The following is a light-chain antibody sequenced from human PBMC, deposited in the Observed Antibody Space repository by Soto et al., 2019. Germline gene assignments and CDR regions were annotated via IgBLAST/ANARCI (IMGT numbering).Light chain of an antibody. CDR1: SSDVGGYNY. CDR3: CSYAGSSTWV. Sequence: QSALTQPASVSGSPGQSITISCTGTSSDVGGYNYVSWYQQHPGKAPKVMIYEVSNRPSGVSNRFSGSKSGNTASLTISGLQAEDEADYYCCSYAGSSTWVFGGGTKLTVL. CDR2: EVS. V-gene: IGLV2-14*01. J-gene: IGLJ3*02.